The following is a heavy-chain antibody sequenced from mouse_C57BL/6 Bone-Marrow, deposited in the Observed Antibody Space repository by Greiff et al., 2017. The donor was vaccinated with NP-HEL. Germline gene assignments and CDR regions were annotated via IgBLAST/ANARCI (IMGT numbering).Heavy chain of an antibody. V-gene: IGHV5-9*01. J-gene: IGHJ2*01. CDR2: ISGGGGNT. D-gene: IGHD4-1*01. CDR1: GFTFSSYT. CDR3: ARHGRSDY. Sequence: EVQLVESGGGLVKPGGSLKLSCAASGFTFSSYTMSWVRQTPEKRLEWVATISGGGGNTYYPDSVKGRFTISRDNAKNTLYLQMSSLRSKDTALYYCARHGRSDYWGQGTTLTVSS.